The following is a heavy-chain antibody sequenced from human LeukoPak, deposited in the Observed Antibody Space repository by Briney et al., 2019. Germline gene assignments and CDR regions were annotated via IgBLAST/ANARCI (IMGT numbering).Heavy chain of an antibody. V-gene: IGHV3-23*01. Sequence: PGGSRRFSCAAHGLTFSSYAMSWFRKAPGKGLRWVSAIIGGGVRPYYGDSVQGRFTISSDNSKNTLSLQLNSLRAEDTAVYYCAKDLSFSRGRDFDYWGQGTLVTVSS. CDR2: IIGGGVRP. CDR1: GLTFSSYA. J-gene: IGHJ4*02. D-gene: IGHD2-15*01. CDR3: AKDLSFSRGRDFDY.